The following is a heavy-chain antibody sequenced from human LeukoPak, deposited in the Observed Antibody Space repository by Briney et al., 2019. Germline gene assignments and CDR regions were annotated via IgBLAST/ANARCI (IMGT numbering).Heavy chain of an antibody. Sequence: ASVKVSCKASGGTFSSYAISWVRQAPGQGLEWMGGIIPIFGTANYAQKFQGRVTITTDESSSTAYIELSSLRSEDTAVYYCARNDVDTAMVSGYYFDYWGQGTLVTVSS. CDR1: GGTFSSYA. CDR3: ARNDVDTAMVSGYYFDY. V-gene: IGHV1-69*05. CDR2: IIPIFGTA. J-gene: IGHJ4*02. D-gene: IGHD5-18*01.